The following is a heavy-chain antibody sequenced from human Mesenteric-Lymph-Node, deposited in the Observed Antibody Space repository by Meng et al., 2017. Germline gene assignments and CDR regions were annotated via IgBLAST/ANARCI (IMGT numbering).Heavy chain of an antibody. CDR1: GFTFSSNA. CDR2: ITSDSST. CDR3: AKDLHYFSAMDV. V-gene: IGHV3-23*01. D-gene: IGHD3-16*01. J-gene: IGHJ6*02. Sequence: GGSLRLSCAVSGFTFSSNAMSWVRQAPGKGLEWVSGITSDSSTYYADSVKGRFTISRDNSKNTLYLQMNSLSPEDTALYYCAKDLHYFSAMDVWGQGTTVTVSS.